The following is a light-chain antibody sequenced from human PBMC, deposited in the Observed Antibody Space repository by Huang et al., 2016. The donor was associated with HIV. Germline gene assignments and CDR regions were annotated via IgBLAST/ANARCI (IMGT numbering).Light chain of an antibody. V-gene: IGKV1-39*01. Sequence: IQLTQSPTSLSASVGDKVAIACRASKAIGTYLNWFQQKPGRAPKLLISGASSLHTGVPSRFIGSGSGTEFTLTIRGLQFDDFATYFCQQSYSALITFGQGTRLEIK. CDR3: QQSYSALIT. CDR1: KAIGTY. CDR2: GAS. J-gene: IGKJ5*01.